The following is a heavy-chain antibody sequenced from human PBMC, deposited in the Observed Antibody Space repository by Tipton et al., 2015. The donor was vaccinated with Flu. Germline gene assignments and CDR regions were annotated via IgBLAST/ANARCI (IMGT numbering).Heavy chain of an antibody. J-gene: IGHJ2*01. CDR2: INWNNGAL. CDR3: TRDPTHFNWGQGYFDL. Sequence: SLRLSCAASGFRFDEYAMHWVRQAPGKGLEWVSGINWNNGALGYADSVKGRFTISRDSAKSSLYLQMNSLRTDDTAFYYCTRDPTHFNWGQGYFDLWGRGALVTVSS. CDR1: GFRFDEYA. V-gene: IGHV3-9*01. D-gene: IGHD7-27*01.